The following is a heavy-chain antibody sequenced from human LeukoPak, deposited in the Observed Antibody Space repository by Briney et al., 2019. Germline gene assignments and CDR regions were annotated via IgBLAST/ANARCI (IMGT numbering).Heavy chain of an antibody. Sequence: ASVKVSCKASGYTFTGYYMHWVRQAPGQGLEWLGWINPNSGGTNYAQKFQGRITMTRDTSITTAYMELSSLTSDDTAVYYCARLDITIIPYGGRGTLVTVS. D-gene: IGHD3-22*01. CDR1: GYTFTGYY. CDR2: INPNSGGT. J-gene: IGHJ4*02. CDR3: ARLDITIIPY. V-gene: IGHV1-2*02.